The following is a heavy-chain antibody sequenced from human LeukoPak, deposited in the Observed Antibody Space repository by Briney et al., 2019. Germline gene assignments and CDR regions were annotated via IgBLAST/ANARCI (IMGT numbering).Heavy chain of an antibody. D-gene: IGHD2-2*01. CDR3: ARAICSSTSCYHYYYYMDV. J-gene: IGHJ6*03. Sequence: ASMKVSFKASGYTFTSYGISWVRQAPGQGLEWMGWISAYNGITNYAQKLQGRVTMTTDTSTSTAYMELRSLRSDDTGVYYCARAICSSTSCYHYYYYMDVWGKGTTVTVSS. CDR1: GYTFTSYG. V-gene: IGHV1-18*01. CDR2: ISAYNGIT.